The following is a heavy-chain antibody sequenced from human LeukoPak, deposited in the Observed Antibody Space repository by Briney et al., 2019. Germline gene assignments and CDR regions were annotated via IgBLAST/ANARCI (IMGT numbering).Heavy chain of an antibody. CDR3: ARLPNY. CDR1: GFTVSTHY. V-gene: IGHV3-66*02. J-gene: IGHJ4*02. Sequence: GGSLRLSCAASGFTVSTHYMTWVRQAPGKGLEWVSVIYSGGSTYYADSVTGRFTISRDNSKNTLHLQMSSLRTEDTAVYYCARLPNYWGQGSLVTVSS. CDR2: IYSGGST.